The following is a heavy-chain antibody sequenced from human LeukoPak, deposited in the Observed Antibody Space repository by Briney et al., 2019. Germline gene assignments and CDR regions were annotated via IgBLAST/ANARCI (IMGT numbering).Heavy chain of an antibody. D-gene: IGHD6-13*01. Sequence: SETLSLTCTVSGGSISSHYWSWIRQPPGKGLEWIGYIYHSGSTYYNPSLKSRVTISVDRSKSQFSLKLSSVTAADTAVYYCARVSSSWYYFDYWGQGTLVTVSS. CDR3: ARVSSSWYYFDY. J-gene: IGHJ4*02. V-gene: IGHV4-59*11. CDR2: IYHSGST. CDR1: GGSISSHY.